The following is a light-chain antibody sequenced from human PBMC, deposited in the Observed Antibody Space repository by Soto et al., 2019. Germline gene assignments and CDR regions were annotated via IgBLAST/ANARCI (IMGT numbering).Light chain of an antibody. CDR1: QSMSNRY. J-gene: IGKJ2*01. V-gene: IGKV3-20*01. CDR3: QQYASSPPMST. CDR2: GTS. Sequence: VLTQSPGTLSLSPGERATLSCRASQSMSNRYLAWYHQKPGQAPRLLIYGTSNRATGIPDRFSGSGSGTDFTLTISRLEPEDFALYYCQQYASSPPMSTFGQGTRLEI.